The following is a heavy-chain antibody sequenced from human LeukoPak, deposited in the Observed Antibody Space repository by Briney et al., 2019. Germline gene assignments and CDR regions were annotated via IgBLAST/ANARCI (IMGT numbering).Heavy chain of an antibody. Sequence: SETLSLTCIVSGGSISSYYWSWIRQPAGKGLEWIGRIYTSGSTNYNPSLKSRVIMSVDTSKNQLSLNLSSVTAADTAVYYCARDSGWYGGHHFDYWGQGNLVSVSS. CDR3: ARDSGWYGGHHFDY. CDR2: IYTSGST. CDR1: GGSISSYY. J-gene: IGHJ4*02. D-gene: IGHD6-19*01. V-gene: IGHV4-4*07.